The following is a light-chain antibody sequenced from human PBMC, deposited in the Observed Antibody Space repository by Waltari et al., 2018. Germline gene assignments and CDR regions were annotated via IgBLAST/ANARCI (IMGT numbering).Light chain of an antibody. CDR2: RRH. J-gene: IGLJ3*02. CDR1: SSNIGRND. V-gene: IGLV1-47*01. CDR3: AAWDDSLRGWV. Sequence: QSVLTQSPSASGTPGQRVTISCSGSSSNIGRNDVYWYQQLPGTAPQLLDYRRHQRPSGVPDRFSGAKSGTSASLAISGLRSEDEADYYCAAWDDSLRGWVFGGGTKLTVL.